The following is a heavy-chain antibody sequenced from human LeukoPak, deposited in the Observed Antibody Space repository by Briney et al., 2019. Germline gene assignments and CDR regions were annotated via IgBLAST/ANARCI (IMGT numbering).Heavy chain of an antibody. J-gene: IGHJ6*03. CDR2: IYTSGST. V-gene: IGHV4-4*07. CDR3: ATLAAQPYYYYYMDV. D-gene: IGHD6-6*01. Sequence: SETLSLTCGVSGGSISSYYWSWIRQPAGKGLEWIGRIYTSGSTNYNPSLKGRVTMSVDTSKNQFPLKLSSVTAADTAVYYCATLAAQPYYYYYMDVWGKGTTVTVSS. CDR1: GGSISSYY.